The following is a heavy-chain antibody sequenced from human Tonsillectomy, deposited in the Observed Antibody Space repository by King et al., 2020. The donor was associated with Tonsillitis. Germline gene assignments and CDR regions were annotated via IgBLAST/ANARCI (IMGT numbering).Heavy chain of an antibody. Sequence: QLVQSGGGLVQPGGSLRLSCAASGFTFSSYSMNWVRQAPGKGLEWVSYISSSSSSIYYADSVKGRFTISRDNAKNSLDLQLNSLRDEDTVVYYCARELPFYYYGMDVWGQGTTVTVSS. CDR3: ARELPFYYYGMDV. CDR1: GFTFSSYS. CDR2: ISSSSSSI. V-gene: IGHV3-48*02. D-gene: IGHD2-15*01. J-gene: IGHJ6*02.